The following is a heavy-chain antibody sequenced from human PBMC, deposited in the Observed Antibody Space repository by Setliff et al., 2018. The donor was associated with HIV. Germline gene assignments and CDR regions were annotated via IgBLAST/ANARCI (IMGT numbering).Heavy chain of an antibody. CDR1: GASISSHY. D-gene: IGHD2-2*01. CDR2: IYYSETT. J-gene: IGHJ5*02. Sequence: SETLSLTCTVSGASISSHYWSWIRQSPGKGLEWIWSIYYSETTNNNPSLKSRVTISVDTSKNQLSLKLRSVTAADTAVYYCARDPGGLYCRSTSCQGGCFDPWGQGTLVTVSS. V-gene: IGHV4-59*11. CDR3: ARDPGGLYCRSTSCQGGCFDP.